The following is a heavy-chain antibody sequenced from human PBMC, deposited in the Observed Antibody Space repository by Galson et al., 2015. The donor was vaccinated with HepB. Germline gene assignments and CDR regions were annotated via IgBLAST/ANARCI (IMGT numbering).Heavy chain of an antibody. J-gene: IGHJ3*02. CDR2: IYPGDSDT. V-gene: IGHV5-51*01. CDR1: TSYW. CDR3: ARHRAPRPLDAFDI. Sequence: TSYWISWVRQMPGKGLEWMGIIYPGDSDTRYSPSFQGQVTISADKSISTAYLQWSSLKASDTAMYYCARHRAPRPLDAFDIWGQGTMVTVSS.